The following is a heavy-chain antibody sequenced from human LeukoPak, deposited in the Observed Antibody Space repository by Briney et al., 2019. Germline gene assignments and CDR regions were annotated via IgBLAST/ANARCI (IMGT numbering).Heavy chain of an antibody. CDR3: ARVVVGATTYGMDV. CDR1: GFTFSTYS. Sequence: GGSLRLSCAASGFTFSTYSMNWVRQAPGKGLEWVSYISSSGTTIYYADSVKGRFTISRDNAKNSLYLQMYSLRAEDTAVYYCARVVVGATTYGMDVWGQGTTVTVSS. D-gene: IGHD1-26*01. J-gene: IGHJ6*02. V-gene: IGHV3-48*01. CDR2: ISSSGTTI.